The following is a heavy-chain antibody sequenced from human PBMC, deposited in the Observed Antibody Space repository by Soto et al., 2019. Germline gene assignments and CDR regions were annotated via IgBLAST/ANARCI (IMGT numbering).Heavy chain of an antibody. Sequence: SETLSLTCTVSGGSISSGGYNCSWIRQHPGKGLEWIGYIYYSGSTYYNPSLKSRVTISVDTSKNQFSLKLSSVTAADTAVYNCARDVRRTEAAGNWFDLWGQGTLVTVSS. V-gene: IGHV4-31*03. CDR3: ARDVRRTEAAGNWFDL. CDR2: IYYSGST. D-gene: IGHD6-13*01. CDR1: GGSISSGGYN. J-gene: IGHJ5*02.